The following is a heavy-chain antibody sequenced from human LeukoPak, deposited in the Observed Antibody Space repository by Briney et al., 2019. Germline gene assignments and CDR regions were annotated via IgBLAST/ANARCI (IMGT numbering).Heavy chain of an antibody. Sequence: SETLSLTCTVSGGSLSSYYWSWIRQPPGKGLEWIGYIYHSGSTNYNPSLKSRVTISVDTSKNQFSLKLSSVTAVDTAVYYCARNQAVASNHGAMDIWGQGTMVIVSS. D-gene: IGHD6-19*01. CDR3: ARNQAVASNHGAMDI. J-gene: IGHJ3*02. CDR1: GGSLSSYY. CDR2: IYHSGST. V-gene: IGHV4-59*12.